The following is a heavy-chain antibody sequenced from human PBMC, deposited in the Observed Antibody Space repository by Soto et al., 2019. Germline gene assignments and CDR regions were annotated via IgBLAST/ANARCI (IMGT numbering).Heavy chain of an antibody. Sequence: GGSLRRSCAACGCTFSTYLMHWVRQAPGKGLVWVSRIISDESSTIYADFVKGRFTISRDNAKNTLYFQMNSLSVEDTAMYYSATVPHPDFDIWGLGTMVTVSS. V-gene: IGHV3-74*01. J-gene: IGHJ3*02. CDR2: IISDESST. CDR1: GCTFSTYL. CDR3: ATVPHPDFDI.